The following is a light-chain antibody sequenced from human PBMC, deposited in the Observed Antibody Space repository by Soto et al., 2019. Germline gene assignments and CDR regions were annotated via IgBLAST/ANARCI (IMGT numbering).Light chain of an antibody. V-gene: IGKV1-9*01. J-gene: IGKJ4*01. Sequence: DIQLTQSPSFLSASVGDRVTITCRASQGISSYLAWYQQKPGKAHKLLIYAASTLQSGVPSRFSGSGSGTEFTLTISSLQPEDFATYYCQQLNSYPLTFGGGTKVDSK. CDR1: QGISSY. CDR3: QQLNSYPLT. CDR2: AAS.